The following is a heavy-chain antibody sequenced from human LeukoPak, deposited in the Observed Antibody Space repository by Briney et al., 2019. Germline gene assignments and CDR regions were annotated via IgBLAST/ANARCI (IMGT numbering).Heavy chain of an antibody. CDR3: AREARYYVLGDY. CDR2: ISSSGSTR. V-gene: IGHV3-48*03. CDR1: GFTFSSYE. Sequence: QSGGSLRLSCAASGFTFSSYEMNWVRQAPGKGLEWVSYISSSGSTRYYADSVKGRFTISRDNAKNSLYLQMNSLRAEDTAVYYCAREARYYVLGDYWGQGTLVTVSS. J-gene: IGHJ4*02. D-gene: IGHD3-9*01.